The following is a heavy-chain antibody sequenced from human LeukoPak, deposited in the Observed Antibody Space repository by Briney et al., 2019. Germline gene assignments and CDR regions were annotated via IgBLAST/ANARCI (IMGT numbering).Heavy chain of an antibody. D-gene: IGHD1-26*01. CDR1: GFTFSSYS. CDR2: ISSSSSYI. J-gene: IGHJ5*02. CDR3: ARDPVEIVGASWFDP. Sequence: GGSLRLSCAASGFTFSSYSMNWVRQAPGKGLEWVSSISSSSSYIYYADSVKGRFTISRDNAKNSLYLQMNSLRAEDTAVYYCARDPVEIVGASWFDPWGQGTLVTVSS. V-gene: IGHV3-21*01.